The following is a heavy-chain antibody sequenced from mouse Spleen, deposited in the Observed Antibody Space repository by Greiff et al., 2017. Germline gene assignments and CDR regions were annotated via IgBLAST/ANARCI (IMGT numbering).Heavy chain of an antibody. D-gene: IGHD1-1*01. J-gene: IGHJ3*01. CDR1: GYTFTSYT. V-gene: IGHV1-4*01. Sequence: QVQLQQSGAELVRPGASVKMSCKASGYTFTSYTMHWVKQRPGQGLEWIGYINPSSGYTKYNQKFKDKATLTADKSSSTAYMQLSSLTSEDSAVYYCAREDLHLRYWFAYWGQGTLVTVSA. CDR3: AREDLHLRYWFAY. CDR2: INPSSGYT.